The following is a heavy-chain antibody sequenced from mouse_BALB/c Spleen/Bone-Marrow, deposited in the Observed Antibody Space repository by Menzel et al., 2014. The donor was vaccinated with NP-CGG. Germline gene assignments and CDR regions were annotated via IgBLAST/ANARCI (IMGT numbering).Heavy chain of an antibody. V-gene: IGHV3-8*02. J-gene: IGHJ4*01. CDR1: GDSITSGY. Sequence: ESKLQESAPSLVKSSQTLFLPCSVTGDSITSGYWNCIRKFPGNKPEYMGYISYSGSTYDNPSLSSRISISRDTSKSHYFLQLKSVTPEDTASYYCAIDSSGGSLVMDYWGQGTPVAI. CDR3: AIDSSGGSLVMDY. CDR2: ISYSGST. D-gene: IGHD3-2*01.